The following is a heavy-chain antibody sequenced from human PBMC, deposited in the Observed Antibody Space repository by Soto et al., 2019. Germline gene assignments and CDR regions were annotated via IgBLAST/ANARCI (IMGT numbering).Heavy chain of an antibody. Sequence: QLQLQESGPGLVKPSETLSLTCTVSGGSISSSSYYWGWIRQPPGKGLEWIGSIYYSGSTYYNPSLKSRVTISVDTSKNQFSLRLSSVTAADTAVYYCARLPKGLWFGELLSYMDVWGKGTTVTVSS. CDR1: GGSISSSSYY. CDR3: ARLPKGLWFGELLSYMDV. V-gene: IGHV4-39*01. D-gene: IGHD3-10*01. CDR2: IYYSGST. J-gene: IGHJ6*03.